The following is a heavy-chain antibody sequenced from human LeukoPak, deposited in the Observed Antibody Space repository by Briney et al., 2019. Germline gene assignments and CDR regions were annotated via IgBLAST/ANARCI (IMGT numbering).Heavy chain of an antibody. V-gene: IGHV3-53*01. J-gene: IGHJ5*02. CDR3: ARDRRETMITFGGVMTAGWFDP. D-gene: IGHD3-16*01. CDR2: IYSGGST. Sequence: GGSLRLSCAASGFTVSSNYMSWIRQAPGKGLEWVSVIYSGGSTYYADSVKGRFTISRDNSKNTLYLQMNSLRAEDTAVYYCARDRRETMITFGGVMTAGWFDPWGQGTLVTVSS. CDR1: GFTVSSNY.